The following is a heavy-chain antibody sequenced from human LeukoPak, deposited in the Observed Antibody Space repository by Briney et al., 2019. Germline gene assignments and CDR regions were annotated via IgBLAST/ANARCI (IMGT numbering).Heavy chain of an antibody. Sequence: SETLSLTCTVSGGSISSYYWSWIRQPPGKGLEWIGYIYYSGSTNYNPSLKSRVTISVDTSKNQFSLKLSSVTAADTAVYYCASTIVVVPAAHQYYFDYWGQGTLVTVSS. V-gene: IGHV4-59*08. CDR1: GGSISSYY. J-gene: IGHJ4*02. D-gene: IGHD2-2*01. CDR3: ASTIVVVPAAHQYYFDY. CDR2: IYYSGST.